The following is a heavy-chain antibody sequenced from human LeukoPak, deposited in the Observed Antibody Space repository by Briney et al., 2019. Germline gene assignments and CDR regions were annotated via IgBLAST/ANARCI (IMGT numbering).Heavy chain of an antibody. CDR1: GGTFNSYT. J-gene: IGHJ4*02. CDR2: ISPISGTT. D-gene: IGHD1-1*01. V-gene: IGHV1-69*05. CDR3: ATPPTGTTTTGEYYFDY. Sequence: VASVKVSCKASGGTFNSYTITWVRQAPGQGLKWMGGISPISGTTNYAQKFQGRVTITTDESTSTAYMELSSLRSEDTAAYYCATPPTGTTTTGEYYFDYWGQGTLVTVSS.